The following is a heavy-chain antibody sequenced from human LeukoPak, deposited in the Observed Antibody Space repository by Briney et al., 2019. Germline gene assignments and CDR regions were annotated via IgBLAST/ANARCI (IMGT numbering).Heavy chain of an antibody. V-gene: IGHV3-49*04. CDR1: GFTFGDYA. CDR3: TRDASIAVAGTGIATYYYYMDV. Sequence: GGSLRLSCTASGFTFGDYAMSWVRQAPGKGLEWVGFIRSKAYGGTTEYAASVKGRFTISRDDSKSIAYLQMNSLKTEDTAVYYCTRDASIAVAGTGIATYYYYMDVWGKGTTVTISS. J-gene: IGHJ6*03. D-gene: IGHD6-19*01. CDR2: IRSKAYGGTT.